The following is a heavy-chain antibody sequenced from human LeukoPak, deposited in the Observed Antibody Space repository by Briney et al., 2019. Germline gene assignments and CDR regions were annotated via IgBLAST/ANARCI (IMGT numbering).Heavy chain of an antibody. CDR1: GGSFSGYY. Sequence: SETLSLTCAVYGGSFSGYYWSWIRQPPGKGLEWIGKINHSGSTNYNPSLKSRVTISVDTSKNQFSLKLSSVTAADTAVYYCARNRITMVRGVYMDVWGKGTTVSVSS. CDR3: ARNRITMVRGVYMDV. D-gene: IGHD3-10*01. V-gene: IGHV4-34*01. CDR2: INHSGST. J-gene: IGHJ6*03.